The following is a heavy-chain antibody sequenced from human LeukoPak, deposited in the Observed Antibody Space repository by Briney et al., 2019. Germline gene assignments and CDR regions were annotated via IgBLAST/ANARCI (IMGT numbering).Heavy chain of an antibody. J-gene: IGHJ6*03. D-gene: IGHD1-1*01. CDR3: ARDRTGTSGYMDV. V-gene: IGHV1-2*02. CDR1: GYTFPGYC. Sequence: ASVKVSCKASGYTFPGYCIHWVRQAPGQGLEWMGWINPDSGDTNYAQKFKGRVTMTRDTSISTAYMEVSRLRSDDTAVYWCARDRTGTSGYMDVWGKGTTVTVSS. CDR2: INPDSGDT.